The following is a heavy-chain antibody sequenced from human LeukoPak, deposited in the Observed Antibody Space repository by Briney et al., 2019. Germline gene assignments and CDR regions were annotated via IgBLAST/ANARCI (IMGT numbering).Heavy chain of an antibody. CDR2: INPNSGGT. CDR1: GYTFTGYY. V-gene: IGHV1-2*02. Sequence: ASVKVSCKASGYTFTGYYMHWVRQAPGQGLEWMGWINPNSGGTNYAQKLQGRVTMTRDTSISTAYMELSRLRSDDTAVYYCARVRGSGSIYYYYMDVWGKGTTVTVSS. CDR3: ARVRGSGSIYYYYMDV. D-gene: IGHD3-10*01. J-gene: IGHJ6*03.